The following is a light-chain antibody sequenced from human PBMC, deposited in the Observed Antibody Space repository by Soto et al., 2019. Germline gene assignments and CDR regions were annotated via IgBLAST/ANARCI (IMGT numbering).Light chain of an antibody. CDR2: LGS. CDR1: QSLLHSSGNNY. V-gene: IGKV2-28*01. CDR3: MQDLQTPLT. J-gene: IGKJ4*01. Sequence: DIVMTQSPLSLPVTPGESASISCRSSQSLLHSSGNNYLDWYLQKPGQSPQLLIYLGSNRAPGVPDKFSGSGSGTDFTLKISRVEAEDVGVYYCMQDLQTPLTFGGGTKVEIK.